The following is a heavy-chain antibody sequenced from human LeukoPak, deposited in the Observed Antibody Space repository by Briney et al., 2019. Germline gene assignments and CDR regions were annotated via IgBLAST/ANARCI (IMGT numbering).Heavy chain of an antibody. CDR1: AFTFSAYG. Sequence: PGGSLRLSCAASAFTFSAYGMSWVRQVPGKGLEWVSGIDYIGGKKYYVDSVKGRFTISRDNSKNTLYLQMNSLRAEDTAVYYCAKDDDYYGSGSQYYWGQGTLVTVSS. J-gene: IGHJ4*02. CDR3: AKDDDYYGSGSQYY. D-gene: IGHD3-10*01. CDR2: IDYIGGKK. V-gene: IGHV3-23*01.